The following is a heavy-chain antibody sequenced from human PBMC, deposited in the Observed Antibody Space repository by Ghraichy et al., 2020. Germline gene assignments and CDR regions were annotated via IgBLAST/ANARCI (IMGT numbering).Heavy chain of an antibody. CDR3: ARDPPGGTAMDNYFAY. D-gene: IGHD5-18*01. V-gene: IGHV3-66*01. CDR2: IYSCGST. CDR1: GFTVRSNY. J-gene: IGHJ4*02. Sequence: GGSLRLSCAASGFTVRSNYMSWVRQAPGKGLEWVSVIYSCGSTYYADSVKGRFTISRDNSKNTLYLQMNSLRAEDTAVYYCARDPPGGTAMDNYFAYWGQGRLVTVSS.